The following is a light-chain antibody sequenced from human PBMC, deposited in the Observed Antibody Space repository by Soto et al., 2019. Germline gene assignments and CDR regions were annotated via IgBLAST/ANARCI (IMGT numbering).Light chain of an antibody. CDR1: SSDVGGYNY. CDR3: SSYTSSSTLV. Sequence: QSALTQPAPVSGSPGQSITISCTGTSSDVGGYNYVSWYQQHPGKAPKLMIYEVSNRPSGVSNRFSGSKSGNTASLTISGLQAEDEADYYCSSYTSSSTLVFXTGTKVTVL. CDR2: EVS. J-gene: IGLJ1*01. V-gene: IGLV2-14*01.